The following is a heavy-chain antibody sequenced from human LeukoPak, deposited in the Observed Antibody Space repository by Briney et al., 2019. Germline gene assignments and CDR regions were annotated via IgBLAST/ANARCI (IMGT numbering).Heavy chain of an antibody. CDR2: ISAYNGYT. D-gene: IGHD3-10*01. Sequence: ASVKVSCKASGYTFTSYGISWVRQAPGQGLEWMGWISAYNGYTKYAQKFQGRITMTRDMSASTVYMELSSLRSEDTAVYYCARSGGSGSGYYYYYMDVWGKGTTVTVSS. J-gene: IGHJ6*03. CDR1: GYTFTSYG. V-gene: IGHV1-18*01. CDR3: ARSGGSGSGYYYYYMDV.